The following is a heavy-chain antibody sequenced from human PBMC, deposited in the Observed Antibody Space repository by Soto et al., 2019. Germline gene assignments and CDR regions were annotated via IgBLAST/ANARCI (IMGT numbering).Heavy chain of an antibody. V-gene: IGHV1-18*04. CDR3: ARDSGAFGGRYYGMDV. Sequence: GASVNVSCKASGYTFTSYGISWARQAPGQGLEWMGWISAYNGNTNYAQKLQGRVTMTTDTSTSTAYMELRSLRSDDTAVYYCARDSGAFGGRYYGMDVWGQGTTVTVSS. CDR1: GYTFTSYG. CDR2: ISAYNGNT. D-gene: IGHD3-10*01. J-gene: IGHJ6*02.